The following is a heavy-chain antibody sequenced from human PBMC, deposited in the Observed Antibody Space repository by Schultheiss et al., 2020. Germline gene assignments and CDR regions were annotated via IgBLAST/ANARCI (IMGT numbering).Heavy chain of an antibody. V-gene: IGHV3-48*03. CDR1: GLVFGYFA. J-gene: IGHJ4*02. CDR2: IGIHANTI. D-gene: IGHD5-18*01. Sequence: GGSLRLSCAASGLVFGYFAMNWVRQAPGKGLEWVSYIGIHANTIYYADSVKGRFTISRDNAQNSLYLQMNSLRAEDTAVYYCVTGEGVGYSYGYLVWGQGTLVTVSS. CDR3: VTGEGVGYSYGYLV.